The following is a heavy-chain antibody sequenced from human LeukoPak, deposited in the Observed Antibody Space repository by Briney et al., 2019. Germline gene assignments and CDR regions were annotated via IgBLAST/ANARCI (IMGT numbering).Heavy chain of an antibody. V-gene: IGHV3-11*01. Sequence: PGGSLRLSCAASGFTFCDYYMSWMRQAPGKGLEWVSYISSSGRPIYCADSVKGRFTISRDNAKNSLYLQMNSLRAEDTAVYYCARGGGYYDSSGLFDYWGQGTLVTVSS. CDR2: ISSSGRPI. D-gene: IGHD3-22*01. CDR1: GFTFCDYY. CDR3: ARGGGYYDSSGLFDY. J-gene: IGHJ4*02.